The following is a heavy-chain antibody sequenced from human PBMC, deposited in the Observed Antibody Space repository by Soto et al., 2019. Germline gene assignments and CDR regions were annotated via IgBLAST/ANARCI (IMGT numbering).Heavy chain of an antibody. Sequence: QITLKESGPTLVKPTQTLTVTCTFSGFSLSTRGVGMGWIRQPPGKALEWLALIYWDNDRRYSPSLKSRVTVPMDTSKNHVFLTMTNVDPADTATYYCAHRLKDYYDSSGSWGNDALDVWGPGTMVTVSS. CDR2: IYWDNDR. J-gene: IGHJ3*01. V-gene: IGHV2-5*02. D-gene: IGHD3-22*01. CDR3: AHRLKDYYDSSGSWGNDALDV. CDR1: GFSLSTRGVG.